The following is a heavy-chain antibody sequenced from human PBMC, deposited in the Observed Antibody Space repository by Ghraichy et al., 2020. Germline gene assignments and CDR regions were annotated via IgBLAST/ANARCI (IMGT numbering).Heavy chain of an antibody. CDR3: SRGGGAGTPVLYHMDV. D-gene: IGHD6-19*01. CDR1: GLMFSPNT. V-gene: IGHV3-21*01. CDR2: ISSSTRYI. J-gene: IGHJ6*02. Sequence: GGSLRLSCVASGLMFSPNTMHWVRQAPGKGLEWVSSISSSTRYIYYADSVKGRFTISRDNAQNSLYLQMNSLRAEDTAVYYCSRGGGAGTPVLYHMDVWGLGTTVTVSS.